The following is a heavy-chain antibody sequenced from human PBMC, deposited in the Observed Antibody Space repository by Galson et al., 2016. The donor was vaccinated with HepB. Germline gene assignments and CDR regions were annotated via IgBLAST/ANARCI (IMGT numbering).Heavy chain of an antibody. V-gene: IGHV4-34*01. CDR3: ARVPRYVLRSVHFMDV. J-gene: IGHJ6*03. D-gene: IGHD3-3*01. CDR2: IDHSGSA. CDR1: GGSFSDFF. Sequence: SETLSLTCAVYGGSFSDFFWSWIRQPPGKGLEWIGEIDHSGSANYNPSLKSRVTMSVDTAKNQVSLKVTSLTAADTAVYYCARVPRYVLRSVHFMDVWGKGTTVTVSS.